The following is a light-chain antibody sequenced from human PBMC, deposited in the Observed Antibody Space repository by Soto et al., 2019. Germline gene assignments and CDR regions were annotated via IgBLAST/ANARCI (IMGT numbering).Light chain of an antibody. CDR1: QSVSSN. Sequence: IVMTQSPATLSVSPGERATLSCRASQSVSSNLAWYQQKPGQAPSLLIYGASTRATGIPARFSGSGSGTEFTLTISSLQSEDFAVYYCQLGSTFGGGTKVEIK. J-gene: IGKJ4*01. CDR3: QLGST. V-gene: IGKV3-15*01. CDR2: GAS.